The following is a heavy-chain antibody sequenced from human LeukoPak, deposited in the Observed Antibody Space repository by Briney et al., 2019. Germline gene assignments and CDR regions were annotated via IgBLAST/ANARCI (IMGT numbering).Heavy chain of an antibody. D-gene: IGHD1-26*01. V-gene: IGHV4-34*01. CDR2: INHSGST. Sequence: SETLSLTCAVYGGSFSGYYWSWIRQPPGKGLEWIGEINHSGSTNYNPSLKSRVTISVDTSKNQFSLKLSSVTAADTAVYYCARDRVGATRKFDHWGQGTLVTVSS. CDR3: ARDRVGATRKFDH. CDR1: GGSFSGYY. J-gene: IGHJ4*02.